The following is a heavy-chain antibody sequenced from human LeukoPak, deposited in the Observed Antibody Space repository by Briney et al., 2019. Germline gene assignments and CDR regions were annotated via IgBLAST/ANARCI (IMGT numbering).Heavy chain of an antibody. CDR1: GLTFSTSG. CDR3: ATETNGRHYDY. CDR2: IGPTGFDR. V-gene: IGHV3-21*06. D-gene: IGHD1-14*01. J-gene: IGHJ4*02. Sequence: GGSLRLSCTTSGLTFSTSGSDWVRQAPGKGLEWVASIGPTGFDRYHADSIKGRFTISRDNANNFLYLQMDSLRAEDTPVYYCATETNGRHYDYWGQGTLLTVSS.